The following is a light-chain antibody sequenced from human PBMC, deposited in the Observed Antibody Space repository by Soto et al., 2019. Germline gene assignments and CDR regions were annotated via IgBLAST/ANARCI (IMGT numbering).Light chain of an antibody. J-gene: IGLJ1*01. CDR3: SSFKSTHTYV. Sequence: QSALTQPASVSGSPGQSMTISCTGSSSDVGGYHYVSWYQQHPGKAPKLIIYQVSHRPSGVSDRFSGSKSGNTASLTISGLQGEDEATYYCSSFKSTHTYVFGTGTKVTVL. CDR2: QVS. CDR1: SSDVGGYHY. V-gene: IGLV2-14*03.